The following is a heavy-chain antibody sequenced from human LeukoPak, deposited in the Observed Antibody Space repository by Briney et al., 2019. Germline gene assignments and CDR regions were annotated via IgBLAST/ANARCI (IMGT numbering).Heavy chain of an antibody. D-gene: IGHD3-10*01. CDR3: ARVKGSGSGWFDP. J-gene: IGHJ5*02. Sequence: KTSQTLSLTCAVSGGSISSGGYSWSWIRQPPGKGLEWIGYIYHSGSTYYNPSLKSRVTISVDRSKNQFSLKLSSVTAADTAVYYCARVKGSGSGWFDPWGQGTLVTVSS. V-gene: IGHV4-30-2*01. CDR1: GGSISSGGYS. CDR2: IYHSGST.